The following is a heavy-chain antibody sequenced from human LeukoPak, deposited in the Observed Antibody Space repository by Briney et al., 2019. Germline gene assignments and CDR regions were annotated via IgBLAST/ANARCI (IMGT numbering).Heavy chain of an antibody. CDR1: GFTFSNY. CDR2: ISYDGSNK. V-gene: IGHV3-30-3*01. D-gene: IGHD3-10*01. J-gene: IGHJ4*02. Sequence: GRSLRLSCAASGFTFSNYMHWVRQAPGKGLEWVAPISYDGSNKYYADSVKGRFTISRDNSKNTLYLQMNSLRAEDTAVYYCARALGSGSYFDYWGQGTLVTVSS. CDR3: ARALGSGSYFDY.